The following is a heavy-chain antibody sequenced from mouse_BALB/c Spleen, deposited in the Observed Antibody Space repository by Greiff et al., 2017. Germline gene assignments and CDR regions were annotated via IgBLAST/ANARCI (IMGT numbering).Heavy chain of an antibody. Sequence: EVQRVESGGGLVKPGGSLKLSCAASGFTFSDYYMYWVRQTPEKRLEWVATISDGGSYTYYPDSVKGRFTISRDNAKNNLYLQMSSLKSEDTAMYYCARAYYGNYFDVWGAGTTVTVSS. J-gene: IGHJ1*01. V-gene: IGHV5-4*02. CDR1: GFTFSDYY. D-gene: IGHD2-10*01. CDR3: ARAYYGNYFDV. CDR2: ISDGGSYT.